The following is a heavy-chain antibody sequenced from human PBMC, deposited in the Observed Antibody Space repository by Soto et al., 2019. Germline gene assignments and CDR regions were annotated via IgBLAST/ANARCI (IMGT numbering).Heavy chain of an antibody. CDR1: GFTFSSSG. D-gene: IGHD2-2*01. J-gene: IGHJ6*02. Sequence: VGSLRLSCAASGFTFSSSGMHWVRQAPGKGLEWVAVISYDGSNKFYADSVKGRFTISRDNFRNTLYLQMNSLRAEDTAVYYCAKATYCSSTSCYDTQNYYYGMDVWGQGTTVTVSS. CDR3: AKATYCSSTSCYDTQNYYYGMDV. V-gene: IGHV3-30*18. CDR2: ISYDGSNK.